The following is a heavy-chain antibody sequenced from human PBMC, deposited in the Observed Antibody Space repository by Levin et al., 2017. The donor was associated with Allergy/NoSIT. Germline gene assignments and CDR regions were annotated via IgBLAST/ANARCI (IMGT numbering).Heavy chain of an antibody. J-gene: IGHJ4*02. V-gene: IGHV2-5*02. D-gene: IGHD4-17*01. CDR1: GFSLSTAGVA. CDR2: IYWDDDK. CDR3: AQSSFSGDYGGAAVY. Sequence: SGPTLVKPTQTLTLTCTFSGFSLSTAGVAVGWIRQPPGKALDWLALIYWDDDKRYSPSLKSRLTLTKDTSKTQVVLTMTNMDPVDTATYYCAQSSFSGDYGGAAVYWGQGTLVTVSS.